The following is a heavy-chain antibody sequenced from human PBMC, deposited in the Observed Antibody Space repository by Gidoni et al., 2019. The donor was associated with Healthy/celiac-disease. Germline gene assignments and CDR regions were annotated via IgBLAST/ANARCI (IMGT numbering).Heavy chain of an antibody. J-gene: IGHJ4*02. V-gene: IGHV3-23*01. CDR2: ISGSGGST. CDR3: AKELGYCSSTSCPHSIDY. CDR1: GLPFSSYA. Sequence: EVQLLESGGGLVQPGGSLSLSCAASGLPFSSYAMSWVRQAPGKGLEWVSAISGSGGSTYYADSVKGRFTISRDNSKNTLYLQMNSLRAEDTAVYYCAKELGYCSSTSCPHSIDYWGQGTLVTVSS. D-gene: IGHD2-2*01.